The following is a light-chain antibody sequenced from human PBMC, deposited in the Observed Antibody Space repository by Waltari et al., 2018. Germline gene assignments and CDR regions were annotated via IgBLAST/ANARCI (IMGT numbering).Light chain of an antibody. Sequence: QSALTQPASVSGPPGQSITIPCTGTRSDIVGYNYVSWYQQHPGKAPKLLIYDVSKRPSGVSNRFSGSKSGNTASLRISGLQADDEAEYYCSSYSTNSAHVFGTGTKVTFL. CDR1: RSDIVGYNY. J-gene: IGLJ1*01. CDR3: SSYSTNSAHV. CDR2: DVS. V-gene: IGLV2-14*03.